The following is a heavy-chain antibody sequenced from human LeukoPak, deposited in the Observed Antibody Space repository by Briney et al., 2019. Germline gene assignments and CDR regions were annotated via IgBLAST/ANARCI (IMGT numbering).Heavy chain of an antibody. J-gene: IGHJ4*02. Sequence: KPSETLSLTCAVYGGSFSGYYWSWIRQPPGKGLEWIGEINHSGSTNYNPSLKSRVTISVDTSKNQFSLKLSSVTAADTAVYYCARAGTSYYYDSSGYYYAPGYWGQGTLVTVSS. CDR3: ARAGTSYYYDSSGYYYAPGY. CDR2: INHSGST. CDR1: GGSFSGYY. D-gene: IGHD3-22*01. V-gene: IGHV4-34*01.